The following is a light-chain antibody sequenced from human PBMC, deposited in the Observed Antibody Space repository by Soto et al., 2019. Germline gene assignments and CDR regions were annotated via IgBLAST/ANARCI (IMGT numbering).Light chain of an antibody. CDR3: FSFTRSSTWV. CDR2: EVS. Sequence: QSALTQPASVSGSPGQSITISCTGTSSDVGGCNYVSWSQQHPGKAPKLVIYEVSNRPSGVSNRFSGSKSGNTASLTISGLQAEDEADYYCFSFTRSSTWVFGGGTKVTVL. V-gene: IGLV2-14*01. CDR1: SSDVGGCNY. J-gene: IGLJ3*02.